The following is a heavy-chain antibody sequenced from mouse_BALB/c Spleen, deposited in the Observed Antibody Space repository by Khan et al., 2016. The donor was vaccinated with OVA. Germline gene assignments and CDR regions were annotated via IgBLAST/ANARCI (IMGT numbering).Heavy chain of an antibody. Sequence: EVELVESGAEFVKPGASVKLSCTASGFNIKDTFMHWVKQRPEQGLEWIGRIDPANGNTKYDPKFQGKATITADTSSNTAYLQLSSLTSEDAAVYYCARDYGSSGMDYWGQGTSVTVSS. V-gene: IGHV14-3*02. CDR3: ARDYGSSGMDY. CDR1: GFNIKDTF. J-gene: IGHJ4*01. D-gene: IGHD1-1*01. CDR2: IDPANGNT.